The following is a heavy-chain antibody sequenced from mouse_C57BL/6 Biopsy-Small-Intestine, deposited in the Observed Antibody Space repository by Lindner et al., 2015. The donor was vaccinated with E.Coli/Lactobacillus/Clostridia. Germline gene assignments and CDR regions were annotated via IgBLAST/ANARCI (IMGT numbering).Heavy chain of an antibody. CDR2: INPSSDYN. J-gene: IGHJ2*01. CDR3: ARHEEGIYYGNFYFDY. Sequence: VQLQESGAELAKPGASVKLSCKASGYTFANYWIHWVKQRPGQGLEWIGYINPSSDYNKYNQKFRDKATLTADKSSSTVYMELSRLTSEDSAVYFCARHEEGIYYGNFYFDYWGQGTTLTVS. D-gene: IGHD2-1*01. CDR1: GYTFANYW. V-gene: IGHV1-7*01.